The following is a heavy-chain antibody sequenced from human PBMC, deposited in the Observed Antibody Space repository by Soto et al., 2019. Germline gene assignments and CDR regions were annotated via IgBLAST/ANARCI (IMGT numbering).Heavy chain of an antibody. V-gene: IGHV3-30*18. J-gene: IGHJ6*02. CDR3: AKGMDYDFWSGYYYDYGMDV. CDR2: ISSDGSNK. CDR1: GFTFSSYG. Sequence: QVQLVESGGGVVQPGRSLRLSCAASGFTFSSYGMHWVRQAPGKGLEWVAVISSDGSNKYYADSVKGRFTISRDNSKNTLYLQMNSLRAEDTAVYYCAKGMDYDFWSGYYYDYGMDVWGQGTTVTVSS. D-gene: IGHD3-3*01.